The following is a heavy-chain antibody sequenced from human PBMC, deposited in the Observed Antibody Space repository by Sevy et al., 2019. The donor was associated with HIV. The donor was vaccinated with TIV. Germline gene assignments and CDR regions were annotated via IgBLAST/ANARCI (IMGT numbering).Heavy chain of an antibody. J-gene: IGHJ6*02. Sequence: SETLSLTCTVSGGSISSYYWSWIRQPAGKGLEWIGRIYTSGSTNYSPSLKSRVTMSVDTSKNQFSLKLSSVTAADTAVYYCASSYYDSSGYYMNYYYYYGMDVWGQGTTVTVSS. D-gene: IGHD3-22*01. CDR3: ASSYYDSSGYYMNYYYYYGMDV. CDR2: IYTSGST. CDR1: GGSISSYY. V-gene: IGHV4-4*07.